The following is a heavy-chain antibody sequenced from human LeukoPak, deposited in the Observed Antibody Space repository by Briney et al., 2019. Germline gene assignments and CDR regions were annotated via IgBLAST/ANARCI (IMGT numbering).Heavy chain of an antibody. V-gene: IGHV1-18*01. CDR2: ISAYNGNT. J-gene: IGHJ6*03. CDR1: GYTFTSYG. D-gene: IGHD3-3*01. CDR3: ARLGGGFDFWSGYYAYYMDV. Sequence: GASVKVSCKASGYTFTSYGISWVRQAPGQGLEWMGWISAYNGNTNYAQKLQGRVTMTTDTSTSTAYMELRSLRSDDTAVYYCARLGGGFDFWSGYYAYYMDVWAKGPRSPSP.